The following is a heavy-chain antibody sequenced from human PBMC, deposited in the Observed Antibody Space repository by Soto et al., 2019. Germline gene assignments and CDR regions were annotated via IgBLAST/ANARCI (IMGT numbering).Heavy chain of an antibody. CDR3: ARAGYCGGDCYAYFDY. Sequence: PSETLSLTCTVSGGSISSGGYYWSWIRQHPGKGLEWIGYIYYSGSTYYNPSLKSRVTISVDTSKNQFSLKLSSVTAADTAVYYCARAGYCGGDCYAYFDYWGQGTLVTVSS. D-gene: IGHD2-21*01. CDR2: IYYSGST. J-gene: IGHJ4*02. V-gene: IGHV4-31*03. CDR1: GGSISSGGYY.